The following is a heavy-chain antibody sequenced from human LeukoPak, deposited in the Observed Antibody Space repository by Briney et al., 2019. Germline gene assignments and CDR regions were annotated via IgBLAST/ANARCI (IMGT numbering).Heavy chain of an antibody. CDR3: ARGTGPLRWTQTDYFDY. D-gene: IGHD4-23*01. J-gene: IGHJ4*02. Sequence: SETLSLTCTVSGGSITSYYWSWIRQPPGKGLEWIGYVYYTGSTNYNPSLNSRVTISLDTSKNQFSLKLSSVTAADTAVYYCARGTGPLRWTQTDYFDYWGQGTLVTVSS. CDR1: GGSITSYY. V-gene: IGHV4-59*12. CDR2: VYYTGST.